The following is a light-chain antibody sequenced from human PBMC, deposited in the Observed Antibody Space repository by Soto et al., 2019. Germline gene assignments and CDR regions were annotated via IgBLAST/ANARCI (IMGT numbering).Light chain of an antibody. CDR2: SAS. V-gene: IGKV1-9*01. CDR3: QQLNRFPRT. J-gene: IGKJ1*01. Sequence: DIPLTQSPSFLSASVGDRVTITCRASQDISSYLAWYQQRPGKVPRFLTHSASTLQSGDPSTFSATGSGTTFTLTTSSLQPEDIATYYCQQLNRFPRTFGQGTKVEV. CDR1: QDISSY.